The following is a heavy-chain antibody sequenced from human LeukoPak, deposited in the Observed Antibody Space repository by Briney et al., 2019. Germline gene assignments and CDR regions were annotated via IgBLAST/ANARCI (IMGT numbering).Heavy chain of an antibody. CDR2: ISGSGGST. D-gene: IGHD1-26*01. V-gene: IGHV3-23*01. J-gene: IGHJ4*02. Sequence: GGSLRLSCAASGFTFSSYGMHWVRQAPGKGLEWVSAISGSGGSTYYADSVKGRFTISRDNSKNTLYLQMNSLRAEDTAVYYCAKDSSVGAPAGPFDYWGQGTLVTVSS. CDR1: GFTFSSYG. CDR3: AKDSSVGAPAGPFDY.